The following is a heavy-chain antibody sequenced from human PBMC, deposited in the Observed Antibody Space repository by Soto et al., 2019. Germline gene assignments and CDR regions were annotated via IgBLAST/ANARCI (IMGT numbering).Heavy chain of an antibody. CDR2: INHSGST. J-gene: IGHJ4*02. Sequence: QVQLQQWGAGLLKPSETLSLTCAVYGGSFSGYYWSWIRQPPGKGLEWIGEINHSGSTNYNPSLKSRVTISVDTSKNQFSLKLSSVTAADTAVYYCARLGGPTPRPRYSGYGGVRRYFDYWGQGTLVTVSS. D-gene: IGHD5-12*01. CDR3: ARLGGPTPRPRYSGYGGVRRYFDY. CDR1: GGSFSGYY. V-gene: IGHV4-34*01.